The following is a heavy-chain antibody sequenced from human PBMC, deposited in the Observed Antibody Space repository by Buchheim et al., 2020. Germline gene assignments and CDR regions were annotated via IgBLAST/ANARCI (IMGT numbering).Heavy chain of an antibody. J-gene: IGHJ4*02. V-gene: IGHV3-30*01. CDR3: VRGKDEVGGTSFDF. CDR1: GFIFRNFV. D-gene: IGHD6-19*01. Sequence: QAQLVESGGGVVQPETSLRLSCTASGFIFRNFVMHWVRQAPGKGLEWVAFIAYDGSNQNYPDSVKGRFTISRDNSQNTLFLEMNRLRKDDTAVYYCVRGKDEVGGTSFDFWGQGT. CDR2: IAYDGSNQ.